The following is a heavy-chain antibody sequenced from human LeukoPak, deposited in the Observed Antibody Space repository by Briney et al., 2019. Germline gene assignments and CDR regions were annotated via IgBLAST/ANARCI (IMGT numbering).Heavy chain of an antibody. J-gene: IGHJ6*02. Sequence: XXSCKASGYTFTGYYLHWVRQAPGXGLEWMGWVNPNNGATNYAQKFQGRVTMTRGTSISTAYMELSRLGSDDTGVYYCARASGNYYVMDVWGQGPRSASP. CDR3: ARASGNYYVMDV. CDR2: VNPNNGAT. CDR1: GYTFTGYY. V-gene: IGHV1-2*02.